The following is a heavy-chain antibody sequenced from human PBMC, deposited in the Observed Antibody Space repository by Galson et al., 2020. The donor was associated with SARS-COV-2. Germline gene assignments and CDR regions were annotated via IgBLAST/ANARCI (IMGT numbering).Heavy chain of an antibody. CDR1: GGSISNSAYY. V-gene: IGHV4-39*07. J-gene: IGHJ6*03. CDR2: VYFVGSI. CDR3: ARVNYDFYYYYYYMDV. Sequence: SETLSLTCTVSGGSISNSAYYWGWIRQPPGKGLEFIGSVYFVGSIYFNPSLESRVTMSVDTSKNQFSLNLTSVTAADTAVYYCARVNYDFYYYYYYMDVWGRGTTVTVSS. D-gene: IGHD3-3*01.